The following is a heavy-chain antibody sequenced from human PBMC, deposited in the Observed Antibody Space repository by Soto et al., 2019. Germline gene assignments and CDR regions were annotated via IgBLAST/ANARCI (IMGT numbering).Heavy chain of an antibody. CDR2: IYYSGST. CDR3: ERFTYYYDSSGYYDY. Sequence: SETLSLTCTVSGGSISSYYWSWIRQPPGKGLEWIGYIYYSGSTNYNPSLKSRVTISVDTSKNQFSLKLSSVTAADTAVYYCERFTYYYDSSGYYDYWGQGTLVTVYS. CDR1: GGSISSYY. J-gene: IGHJ4*02. V-gene: IGHV4-59*01. D-gene: IGHD3-22*01.